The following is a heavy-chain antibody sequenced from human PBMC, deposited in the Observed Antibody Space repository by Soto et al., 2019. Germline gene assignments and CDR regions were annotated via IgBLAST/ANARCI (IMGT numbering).Heavy chain of an antibody. V-gene: IGHV3-48*02. CDR2: ISSSISTM. J-gene: IGHJ4*02. Sequence: EVQLVESGGGLVQPGGSLRLSCAASGFTFSSYSMNWFRQAPGKGLEWLSYISSSISTMHYADSVKGRFTISRDNAKNSLYLQINSLRDEDTAVYYCAREVRDTDLADFDYWGQGTLVTVSS. CDR3: AREVRDTDLADFDY. CDR1: GFTFSSYS. D-gene: IGHD5-18*01.